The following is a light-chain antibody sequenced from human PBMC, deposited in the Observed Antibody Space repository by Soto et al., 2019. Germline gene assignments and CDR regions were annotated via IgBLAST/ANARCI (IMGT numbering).Light chain of an antibody. V-gene: IGLV2-11*01. CDR2: DVT. CDR1: SSDVGGYNY. CDR3: CSDAGSYTFDV. J-gene: IGLJ1*01. Sequence: QSALTQPRSVSGSPGQSVTISCTGTSSDVGGYNYVSWYQQHPGKAPKLVIYDVTKRPSGVPDRFSGSKSGNTASLTISGLEAEDEADYCCCSDAGSYTFDVFGTGTKLTVL.